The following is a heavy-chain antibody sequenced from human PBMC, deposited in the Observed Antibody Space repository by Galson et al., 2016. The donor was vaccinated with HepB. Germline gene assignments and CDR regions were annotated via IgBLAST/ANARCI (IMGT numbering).Heavy chain of an antibody. Sequence: QSGAEVKKPGESLKISCQGSGYNFTSYWIGWVRQMPGKGLERMGIIYPGDSDTSYSPSFQGQVTIPADKSISTADLEWSSLKASDTAMYYCARAGFWSGYLDVWGQGTTVTVSS. V-gene: IGHV5-51*01. CDR1: GYNFTSYW. CDR2: IYPGDSDT. J-gene: IGHJ6*02. D-gene: IGHD3-3*01. CDR3: ARAGFWSGYLDV.